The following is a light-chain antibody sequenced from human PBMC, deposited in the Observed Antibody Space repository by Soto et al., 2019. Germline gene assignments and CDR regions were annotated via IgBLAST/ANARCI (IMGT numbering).Light chain of an antibody. CDR1: QSISSN. Sequence: EIVMTQSPATLSVSPGERATLSCRASQSISSNLAWYQQKPGQAPRLLIYGASTRATGIPATFSGSGSGTEFTLTISGLQSDYCQQYNNWPFTFGPGTKVDIK. J-gene: IGKJ3*01. CDR3: QQYNNWPFT. CDR2: GAS. V-gene: IGKV3-15*01.